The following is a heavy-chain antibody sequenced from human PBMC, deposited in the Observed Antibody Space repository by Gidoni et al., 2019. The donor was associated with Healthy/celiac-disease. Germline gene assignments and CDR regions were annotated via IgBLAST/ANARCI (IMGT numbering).Heavy chain of an antibody. CDR3: ASRIAARGYGMDV. CDR1: GGCISSSSYY. J-gene: IGHJ6*02. V-gene: IGHV4-39*01. CDR2: IYYSRST. D-gene: IGHD6-6*01. Sequence: LKLQESGPGLVQPSYALSLTCTGSGGCISSSSYYWGWIRQPPGKGLEWIGRIYYSRSTYYNPSLKSRVTISEDTSKNQFSRKMSSGTAADTAVYYGASRIAARGYGMDVWGQGTMVTVSS.